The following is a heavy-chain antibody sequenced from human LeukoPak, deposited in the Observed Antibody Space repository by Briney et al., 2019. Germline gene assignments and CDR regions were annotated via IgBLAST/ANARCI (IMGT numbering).Heavy chain of an antibody. J-gene: IGHJ6*03. Sequence: GESLKISCQGSGYSFINYWIAWVRQMSGKGLECMGIIYPGDSDTRYSPSFQGQVTISADKSISTAYLQWSSLKASDTAMYYCARSVKYYYYMDVWGKGTTVTVSS. CDR2: IYPGDSDT. V-gene: IGHV5-51*01. CDR1: GYSFINYW. CDR3: ARSVKYYYYMDV.